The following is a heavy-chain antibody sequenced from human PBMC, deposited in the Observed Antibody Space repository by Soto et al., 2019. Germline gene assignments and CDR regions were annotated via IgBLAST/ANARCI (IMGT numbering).Heavy chain of an antibody. CDR1: GFTFSSYA. Sequence: GGSLRLSCAASGFTFSSYAMSWVRQAPGKGLEWVSAISGSGGSTYYADSVKGRFTISRDNSKNTLYLQMNSLRAEDTAVYYCTTDSYFTLKLVRFDYWGLGTLVTVS. J-gene: IGHJ4*01. V-gene: IGHV3-23*01. D-gene: IGHD3-22*01. CDR2: ISGSGGST. CDR3: TTDSYFTLKLVRFDY.